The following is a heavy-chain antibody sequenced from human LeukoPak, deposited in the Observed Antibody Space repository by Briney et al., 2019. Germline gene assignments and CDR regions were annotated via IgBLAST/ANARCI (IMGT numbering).Heavy chain of an antibody. D-gene: IGHD4-23*01. Sequence: PSETLSLTCTVSGGSISSYYWSWIRQPPGKGLGWIGYIYYSGSTNYNPSLKSRVTISVDTSKNQFSLKLSSVTAADTAVYYCARTGGNSAIDYWGQGTLVTVSS. J-gene: IGHJ4*02. CDR1: GGSISSYY. CDR2: IYYSGST. V-gene: IGHV4-59*01. CDR3: ARTGGNSAIDY.